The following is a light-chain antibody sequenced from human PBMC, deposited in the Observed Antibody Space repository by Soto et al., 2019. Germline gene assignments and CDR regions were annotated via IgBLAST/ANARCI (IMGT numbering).Light chain of an antibody. CDR1: QSVSSSS. J-gene: IGKJ5*01. CDR2: GAS. V-gene: IGKV3-20*01. Sequence: EVVLTQSPGTLSLSPGERATLSCRARQSVSSSSLAWYQQKPGQAPRLLIFGASSRATGIPDKFSGSGSGTDFTLTISRLEPEDFAVYYCQQYGSSPPITFGQGTRLEIK. CDR3: QQYGSSPPIT.